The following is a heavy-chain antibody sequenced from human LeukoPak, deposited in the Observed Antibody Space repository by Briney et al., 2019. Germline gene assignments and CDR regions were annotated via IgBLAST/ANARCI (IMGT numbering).Heavy chain of an antibody. CDR2: INLNSGGT. Sequence: GASVTVSCKASGYTFTAYHIHWMRQTPGQVLEYMGKINLNSGGTNYAQKFQGRVTITRDTSISTAYMDLSRLSSDDTALFYCAISIQAAAIPAFDFWGRGTQVTISS. V-gene: IGHV1-2*02. CDR1: GYTFTAYH. J-gene: IGHJ4*02. CDR3: AISIQAAAIPAFDF. D-gene: IGHD6-25*01.